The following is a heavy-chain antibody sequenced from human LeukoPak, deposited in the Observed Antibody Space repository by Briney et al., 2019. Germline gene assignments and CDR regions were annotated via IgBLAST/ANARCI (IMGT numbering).Heavy chain of an antibody. Sequence: PSETLSLTCTVSGGSISSYYWSWIRQPPGKGLEWIGEINHSGSTNYNPSLKSRVTISVDTSKNQFSLKLSSVTAADTAVYYCARGPAPAYCSNTSCYRAYYYYYGMDVWGQGTTVTVSS. V-gene: IGHV4-34*01. CDR1: GGSISSYY. CDR3: ARGPAPAYCSNTSCYRAYYYYYGMDV. J-gene: IGHJ6*02. D-gene: IGHD2-2*02. CDR2: INHSGST.